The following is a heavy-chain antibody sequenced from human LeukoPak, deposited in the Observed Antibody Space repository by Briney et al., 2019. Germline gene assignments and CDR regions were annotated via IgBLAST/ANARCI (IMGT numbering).Heavy chain of an antibody. V-gene: IGHV4-31*03. CDR3: ARARTQFSDGSGLNWFDP. CDR2: VFSSGKT. D-gene: IGHD3-22*01. Sequence: PSESLSLTCSVSGDSFSSGGYSWIRQLPGMGLEWIGCVFSSGKTYYQTSLKSRVTISLDMSKNQFSLRLSSVTAADAAVYYCARARTQFSDGSGLNWFDPWGQGTLVTVSS. J-gene: IGHJ5*02. CDR1: GDSFSSGGYS.